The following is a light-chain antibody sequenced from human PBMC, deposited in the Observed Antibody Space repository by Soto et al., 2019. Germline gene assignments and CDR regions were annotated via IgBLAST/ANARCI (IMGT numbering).Light chain of an antibody. CDR1: QSLVDIDGNTY. CDR2: QVS. CDR3: MQGKHWPWT. V-gene: IGKV2-30*01. J-gene: IGKJ1*01. Sequence: DVVMTQSPLSLPVTFGQPASISCRSSQSLVDIDGNTYLNWFQQRPGQSPRRLIYQVSNRDSGVPDRFSGSGSATDFTLKISRVEAEDVGVYYCMQGKHWPWTFGQGTKVEI.